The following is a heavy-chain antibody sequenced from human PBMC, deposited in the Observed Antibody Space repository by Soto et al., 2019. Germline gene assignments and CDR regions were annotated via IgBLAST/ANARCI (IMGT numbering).Heavy chain of an antibody. CDR3: ARLRVVVVAAHDAFDI. CDR2: MNPNSGNT. Sequence: GASVKVSCKASGYTFTSYDINWVRQATGRGLEWMGWMNPNSGNTGYAQKFQGRVTMTRNTSISTAYMELSSLRSEDTAVYYCARLRVVVVAAHDAFDIWAQGTMVTVSS. V-gene: IGHV1-8*01. D-gene: IGHD2-15*01. J-gene: IGHJ3*02. CDR1: GYTFTSYD.